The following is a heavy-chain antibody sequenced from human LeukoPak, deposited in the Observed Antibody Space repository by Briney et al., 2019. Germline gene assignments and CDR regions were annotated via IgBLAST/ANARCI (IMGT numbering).Heavy chain of an antibody. J-gene: IGHJ4*02. V-gene: IGHV3-7*04. CDR2: IKQDGSEK. D-gene: IGHD3-10*01. CDR3: ARVVLLWFGELDFDY. CDR1: GFTFSSYW. Sequence: GGSLRLSCAASGFTFSSYWMSWVRQAPGKGLEWVANIKQDGSEKYYVDSVKGRFTISRDSAKNSLYLQMNSLRAEDTAVYYCARVVLLWFGELDFDYWGQGALVTVSS.